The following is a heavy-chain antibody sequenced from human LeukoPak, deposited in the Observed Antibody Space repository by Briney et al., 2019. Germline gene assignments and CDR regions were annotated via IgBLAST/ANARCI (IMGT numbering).Heavy chain of an antibody. CDR1: GYTFTSYD. CDR2: MNPNRGDT. V-gene: IGHV1-8*01. J-gene: IGHJ3*02. D-gene: IGHD2-21*02. CDR3: ARDPTYCGGDCPSHAFDI. Sequence: ASVKVSCKASGYTFTSYDIHWVRQATGQGLEWMGRMNPNRGDTDYAQKFQGRVTITADKSASTAYMELSSLRSEDTAVYYCARDPTYCGGDCPSHAFDIWGQGTMVTVSS.